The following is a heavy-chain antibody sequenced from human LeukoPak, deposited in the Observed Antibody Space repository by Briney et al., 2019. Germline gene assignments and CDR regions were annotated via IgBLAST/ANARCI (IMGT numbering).Heavy chain of an antibody. CDR2: IYYSGST. Sequence: SETLSLTCTVSGGSISSYYWSWIRQPPGKGLEWIGYIYYSGSTNYNPSLKSRVTISVDTSKNQFSLKLSSVTAADTAVYYCARARKVTIFGVVSQNWFDPWGQGTLVTVSS. J-gene: IGHJ5*02. D-gene: IGHD3-3*01. V-gene: IGHV4-59*01. CDR3: ARARKVTIFGVVSQNWFDP. CDR1: GGSISSYY.